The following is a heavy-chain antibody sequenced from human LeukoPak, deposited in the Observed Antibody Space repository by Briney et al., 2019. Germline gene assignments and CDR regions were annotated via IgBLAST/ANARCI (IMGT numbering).Heavy chain of an antibody. J-gene: IGHJ4*02. V-gene: IGHV3-21*01. D-gene: IGHD3-16*01. Sequence: PGGSLRLSCAASGFTFSNFNMNWVRQAPGKGLEWVSSISSSSSYIYYADSVKGRFTISRDNAKNSLYLQMNSLRAEDTAVYYCARVADDAFDIWGQGTLVTVSS. CDR1: GFTFSNFN. CDR3: ARVADDAFDI. CDR2: ISSSSSYI.